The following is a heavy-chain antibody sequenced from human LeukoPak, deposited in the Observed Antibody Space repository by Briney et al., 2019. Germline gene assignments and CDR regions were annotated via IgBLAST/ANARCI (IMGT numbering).Heavy chain of an antibody. D-gene: IGHD3-10*01. CDR1: GFTFSSYE. Sequence: GGSLRLSCAASGFTFSSYEMNWVRQAPGKGLEWVSYISSSGSTIYYADSVKGRFTISRDNAKNSLYLQMNSLRAEDTAVYYCAREGHYGSGSYYYYYMDVWGKGTTVTISS. CDR2: ISSSGSTI. J-gene: IGHJ6*03. CDR3: AREGHYGSGSYYYYYMDV. V-gene: IGHV3-48*03.